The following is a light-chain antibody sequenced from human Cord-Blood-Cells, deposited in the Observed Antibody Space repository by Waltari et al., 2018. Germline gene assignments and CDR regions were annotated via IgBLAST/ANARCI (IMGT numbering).Light chain of an antibody. J-gene: IGKJ4*01. CDR2: GAS. Sequence: EIVLTQSPGTLSLSPAERATLSYRAIQSVSSSYLAWYQQKPGQAPRLLIYGASSRSTGIPDRFSGSGSGTDFTLTISRLEPEDVAVYYCQQYGSSPLTFGGGTKVEIK. CDR3: QQYGSSPLT. CDR1: QSVSSSY. V-gene: IGKV3-20*01.